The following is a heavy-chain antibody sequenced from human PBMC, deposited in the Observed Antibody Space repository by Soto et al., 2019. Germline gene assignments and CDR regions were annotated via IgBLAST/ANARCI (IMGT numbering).Heavy chain of an antibody. CDR3: AHVYGGYDNFDY. CDR1: GFSLSTSGVG. V-gene: IGHV2-5*02. J-gene: IGHJ4*02. Sequence: QITLKESGPTLMKPTQTLTLTCTFSGFSLSTSGVGVGWIRQPPGKALEWLALIYWDDDKRYSPSLKSRLTITKDTSKNQVVLTTTNMDPVDTATYYCAHVYGGYDNFDYWGQGTLVTVSS. CDR2: IYWDDDK. D-gene: IGHD5-12*01.